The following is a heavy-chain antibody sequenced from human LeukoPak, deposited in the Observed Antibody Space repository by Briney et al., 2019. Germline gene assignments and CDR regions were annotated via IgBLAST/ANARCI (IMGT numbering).Heavy chain of an antibody. D-gene: IGHD3-22*01. CDR3: AKDTGLGYYDSSGFDY. V-gene: IGHV3-23*01. J-gene: IGHJ4*02. CDR1: GFTFSNAW. Sequence: PGGSLRLACAASGFTFSNAWMSWVRQAQGKGLEWVSAISGSGSTTYYTDSVKGRFTISRDNSKNTLYLQMNSLRAEDTAVYSCAKDTGLGYYDSSGFDYWGQGTLVTVSS. CDR2: ISGSGSTT.